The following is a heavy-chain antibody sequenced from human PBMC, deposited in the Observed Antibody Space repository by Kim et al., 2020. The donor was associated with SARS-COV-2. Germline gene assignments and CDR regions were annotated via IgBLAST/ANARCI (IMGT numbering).Heavy chain of an antibody. V-gene: IGHV3-7*03. CDR2: IKQDGSEK. CDR3: AREGSGWYGAHWFDP. D-gene: IGHD6-19*01. CDR1: GFTFSSYW. J-gene: IGHJ5*02. Sequence: GGSLRLSCAASGFTFSSYWMSWVRQAPGKGLEWVANIKQDGSEKYYVDSVKGRFTISRDNAKNSLYLQMNSLRVEDTAVYYCAREGSGWYGAHWFDPWGQGTLVTVSS.